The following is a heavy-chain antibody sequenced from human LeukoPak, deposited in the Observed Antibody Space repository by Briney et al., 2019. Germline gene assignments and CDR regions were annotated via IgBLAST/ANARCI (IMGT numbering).Heavy chain of an antibody. V-gene: IGHV3-30*02. CDR2: IRSDGGDK. J-gene: IGHJ4*02. CDR1: GFTFSSYA. CDR3: AKDSRILWFGESNPGFDY. Sequence: GGSLRLSCAASGFTFSSYAMHWVRQAPGKGLEWVAFIRSDGGDKNYADSVKGRFTISRDNSKNTLFVEMNSLSAEDTAVYYCAKDSRILWFGESNPGFDYWGQGTLVTVSS. D-gene: IGHD3-10*01.